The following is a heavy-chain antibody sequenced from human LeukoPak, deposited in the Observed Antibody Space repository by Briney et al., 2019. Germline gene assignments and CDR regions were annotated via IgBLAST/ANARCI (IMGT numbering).Heavy chain of an antibody. CDR2: IYTSGST. CDR3: ARVDSSSWSLSPNAEYFQH. V-gene: IGHV4-4*07. Sequence: SETLPLTCTVSGGSISSYYWSLIRQPAGKGLEWIGRIYTSGSTNYNPSLKSRVTMSVDTSKNQFSLKLSSVTAADTAVYYCARVDSSSWSLSPNAEYFQHWGQGTLVTVSS. CDR1: GGSISSYY. J-gene: IGHJ1*01. D-gene: IGHD6-13*01.